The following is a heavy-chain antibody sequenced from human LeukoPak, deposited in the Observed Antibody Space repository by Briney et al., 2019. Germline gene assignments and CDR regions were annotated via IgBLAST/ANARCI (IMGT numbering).Heavy chain of an antibody. D-gene: IGHD3-22*01. CDR2: INPYSGDT. Sequence: VASVKVSCKASGYTFTGYYIHWVRQAPGQGLEWMGWINPYSGDTSYAQKFQGRVTMTRDTSITTAYMELSRLKSDDTAVFYCARTYYTYYDDNCGYSAYDYWGQGTPVTVSS. J-gene: IGHJ4*02. CDR3: ARTYYTYYDDNCGYSAYDY. CDR1: GYTFTGYY. V-gene: IGHV1-2*02.